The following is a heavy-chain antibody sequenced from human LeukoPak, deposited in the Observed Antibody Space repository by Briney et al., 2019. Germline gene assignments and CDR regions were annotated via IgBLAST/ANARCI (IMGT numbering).Heavy chain of an antibody. D-gene: IGHD3-22*01. J-gene: IGHJ4*02. CDR2: IHPSGTL. Sequence: SQTLSLTCTVSGASFSSGDQYWNWVRQSPGKGLEWIGSIHPSGTLYNNPSLESRVTMSMDTSKNQFSLNLNSVTAADTAVYFCSRGLDSRKLGYWGQGTLVTVSS. CDR1: GASFSSGDQY. CDR3: SRGLDSRKLGY. V-gene: IGHV4-31*03.